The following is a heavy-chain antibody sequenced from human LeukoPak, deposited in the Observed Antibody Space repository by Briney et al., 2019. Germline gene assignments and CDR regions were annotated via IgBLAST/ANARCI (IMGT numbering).Heavy chain of an antibody. D-gene: IGHD2-21*02. V-gene: IGHV3-33*01. CDR1: RFIFSSYG. CDR3: ARDRVAVTASFDY. Sequence: GGSLRLSCAASRFIFSSYGMHWVRHAPGKGLEWVALIWYDGSNKYYADSVRGRFTISRDNSKNTLYLHMNSLRAEDTAVYYCARDRVAVTASFDYWGQGTQVTVSS. J-gene: IGHJ4*02. CDR2: IWYDGSNK.